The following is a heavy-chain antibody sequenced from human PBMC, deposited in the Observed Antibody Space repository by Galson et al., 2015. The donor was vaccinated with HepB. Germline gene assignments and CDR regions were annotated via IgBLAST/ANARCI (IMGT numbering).Heavy chain of an antibody. D-gene: IGHD2-2*01. Sequence: SLRLSCAASGFTFSNYGMHWVRQAPGKGLEWVAVISYDGNNGYYADSVKGRFTISRDNSKNTLYLQMNSLRAEDTAVYYCAKDRRYCTSCYGWAFYYYGMDVWGQGTTVTVSS. CDR2: ISYDGNNG. CDR3: AKDRRYCTSCYGWAFYYYGMDV. J-gene: IGHJ6*02. V-gene: IGHV3-30*18. CDR1: GFTFSNYG.